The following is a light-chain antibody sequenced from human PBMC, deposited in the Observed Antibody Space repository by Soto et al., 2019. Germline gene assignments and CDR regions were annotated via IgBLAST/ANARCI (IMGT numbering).Light chain of an antibody. CDR2: GAS. J-gene: IGKJ1*01. V-gene: IGKV3-20*01. CDR1: QSVSSSY. CDR3: QQYGSLSWT. Sequence: EILLTQSPGTLSLSPGERATLSCRASQSVSSSYLAWYQQKPGQAPRLLIYGASSRATGIPDRFSGSGSGTDFTLTISRLEPEDFAVYYCQQYGSLSWTFGQGTMVDIK.